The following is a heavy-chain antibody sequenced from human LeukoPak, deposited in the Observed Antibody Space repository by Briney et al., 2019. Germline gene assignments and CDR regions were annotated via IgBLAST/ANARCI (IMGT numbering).Heavy chain of an antibody. D-gene: IGHD3-10*01. J-gene: IGHJ6*03. Sequence: GSSVKVSCKASGGTFSSYSITWVRQAPGQGLEWMGWISAYNGNTNYAQKLQGRVTMTTDTSTSTAYMELRSLRSDDTAVYYCARGSGDYYYYYYMDVWGKGTTVTVSS. CDR1: GGTFSSYS. CDR2: ISAYNGNT. CDR3: ARGSGDYYYYYYMDV. V-gene: IGHV1-18*01.